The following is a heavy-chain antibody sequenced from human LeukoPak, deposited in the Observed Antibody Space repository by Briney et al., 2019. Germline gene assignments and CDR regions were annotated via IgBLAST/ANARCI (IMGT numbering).Heavy chain of an antibody. D-gene: IGHD5-12*01. CDR1: GVTFSGSA. V-gene: IGHV3-73*01. CDR3: TRPRGYSGYDFDD. Sequence: GGSLRLSCAASGVTFSGSAMHWVRQASGKGLEWVGRIRSKANSYAASCAAAMKRRLDLSRDDSKNSAYLEMNRLKTEDTAVYYCTRPRGYSGYDFDDWGQGTLVTVSS. J-gene: IGHJ4*02. CDR2: IRSKANSYAA.